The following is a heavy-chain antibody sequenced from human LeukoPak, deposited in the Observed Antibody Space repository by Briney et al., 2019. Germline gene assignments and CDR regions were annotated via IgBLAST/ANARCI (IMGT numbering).Heavy chain of an antibody. D-gene: IGHD6-19*01. J-gene: IGHJ6*03. CDR2: INHSGST. V-gene: IGHV4-34*01. CDR3: ARPHSSGWFPNYYYYYYMDV. CDR1: GWSFSGYY. Sequence: PSETLSLTCAVYGWSFSGYYWSWIRQPPGKGLEGIGEINHSGSTNYNPSLKSRVTISVDTSKNQFSLKLSSVTAADTAVYYCARPHSSGWFPNYYYYYYMDVWGKGTTVTISS.